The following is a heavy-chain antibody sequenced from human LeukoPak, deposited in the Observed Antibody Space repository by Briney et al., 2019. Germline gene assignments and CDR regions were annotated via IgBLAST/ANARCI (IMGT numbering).Heavy chain of an antibody. J-gene: IGHJ2*01. CDR1: AGSISSYY. CDR3: ARVIGSSWDSRYFDL. V-gene: IGHV4-59*01. Sequence: TASATLSLTCTVSAGSISSYYCSWIRQPPGKGLEWIGYIYYSGSTDYNPALKSRVTMSVDTTKNQSSLKQSSVTAADTAVYYCARVIGSSWDSRYFDLWGRGTLVTVSS. D-gene: IGHD6-13*01. CDR2: IYYSGST.